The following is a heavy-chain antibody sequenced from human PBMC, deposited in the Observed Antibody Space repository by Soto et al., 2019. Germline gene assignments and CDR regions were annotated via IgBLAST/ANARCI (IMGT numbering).Heavy chain of an antibody. V-gene: IGHV4-59*01. Sequence: PSETLSLTCTVSGGSISSYYWSWIRQPPGKGLEWIGYIYYSGSTNYNPSLKSRVTISVDTSKNQFSLKLSSVTAADTAVYYCAKAYCGGDSRYDYWGQGTLVTVSS. CDR1: GGSISSYY. J-gene: IGHJ4*02. CDR3: AKAYCGGDSRYDY. CDR2: IYYSGST. D-gene: IGHD2-21*02.